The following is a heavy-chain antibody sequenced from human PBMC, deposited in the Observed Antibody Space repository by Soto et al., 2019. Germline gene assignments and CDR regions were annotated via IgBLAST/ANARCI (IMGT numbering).Heavy chain of an antibody. CDR2: IGTAGDT. Sequence: GSLRLSCAASGFTSSSYDMHWVRQATGKGLEWVSAIGTAGDTYYPGSVKGRFTISRENAKNSLYLQMNSLRAGDTAVYYCARARLGIAAAGTPLFDYWGQGTLVTVSS. CDR1: GFTSSSYD. CDR3: ARARLGIAAAGTPLFDY. D-gene: IGHD6-13*01. V-gene: IGHV3-13*01. J-gene: IGHJ4*02.